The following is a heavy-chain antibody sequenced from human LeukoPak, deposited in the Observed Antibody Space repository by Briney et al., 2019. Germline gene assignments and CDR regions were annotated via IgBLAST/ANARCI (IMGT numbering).Heavy chain of an antibody. CDR3: ARDPDYGGKRGDY. V-gene: IGHV1-18*01. CDR1: GYTFTSYG. J-gene: IGHJ4*02. Sequence: ASVKVSCKASGYTFTSYGISWVRQAPGQGLEWMGWISAYNGNTNYAQKFQGRVTITADESTSTAYMELSSLRSEDTAVYYCARDPDYGGKRGDYWGQGTLVTVSS. CDR2: ISAYNGNT. D-gene: IGHD4-23*01.